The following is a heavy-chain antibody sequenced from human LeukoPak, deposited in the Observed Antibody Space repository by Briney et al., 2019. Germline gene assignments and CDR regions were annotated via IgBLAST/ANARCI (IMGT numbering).Heavy chain of an antibody. V-gene: IGHV3-23*01. CDR3: ARRSGSSWSSFDY. CDR2: ISGFGGST. D-gene: IGHD6-13*01. CDR1: GFTFNNYA. J-gene: IGHJ4*02. Sequence: GGSLKLSCAASGFTFNNYAMNWVRQAPGKGLEWVSGISGFGGSTYYAPSVKGRLTISRDNFGNMLYLHLDSLRVEDTAIYYCARRSGSSWSSFDYWGQGALVTVSS.